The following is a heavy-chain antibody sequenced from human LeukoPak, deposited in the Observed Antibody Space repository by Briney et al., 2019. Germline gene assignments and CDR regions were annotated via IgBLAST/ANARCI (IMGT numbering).Heavy chain of an antibody. V-gene: IGHV4-59*01. J-gene: IGHJ4*02. CDR3: ARGASGWCGIESQDY. D-gene: IGHD6-19*01. CDR1: GGSISSYY. Sequence: PSENLSLNCTVSGGSISSYYWSWLRQPPGKGLEGIGYIYYSGSTNYNPSLKSRVTISVDTAKNQFSLKLSSVTAADTAVYYCARGASGWCGIESQDYWGQGTLVTVSS. CDR2: IYYSGST.